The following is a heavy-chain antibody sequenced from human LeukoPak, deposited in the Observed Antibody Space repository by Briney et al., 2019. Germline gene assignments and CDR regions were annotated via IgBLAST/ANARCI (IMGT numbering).Heavy chain of an antibody. CDR3: SRLPAVAGIFDY. CDR2: IYYSGST. CDR1: GGSISSSSYY. D-gene: IGHD6-19*01. Sequence: SETLSLTCTVSGGSISSSSYYWGWIRQPPGKGLEWIGSIYYSGSTYYNPSLKSRVTISVDTSKNQFSLKLSSVTAADTAVYYCSRLPAVAGIFDYWGQGTLVTVSS. V-gene: IGHV4-39*01. J-gene: IGHJ4*02.